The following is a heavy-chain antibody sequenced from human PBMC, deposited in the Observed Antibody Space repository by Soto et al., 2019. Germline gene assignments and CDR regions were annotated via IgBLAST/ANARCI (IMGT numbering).Heavy chain of an antibody. Sequence: GSMRLSCSASVFTFSSYAMSWVRQAPGKGLEWVSAISGSGGSTYYADSVKGRFTISRDNSKNTLYLQMNSLRAEDTAVYYCSKDGPLYGETNWGDPCCQGKRGTVS. CDR1: VFTFSSYA. D-gene: IGHD3-10*01. J-gene: IGHJ5*02. CDR2: ISGSGGST. CDR3: SKDGPLYGETNWGDP. V-gene: IGHV3-23*01.